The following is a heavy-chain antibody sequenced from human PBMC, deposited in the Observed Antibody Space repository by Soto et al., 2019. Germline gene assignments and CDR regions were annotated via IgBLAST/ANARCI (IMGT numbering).Heavy chain of an antibody. CDR2: IVVGSGNT. CDR3: AAVRIAAAGTNPYYYYGMDV. D-gene: IGHD6-13*01. Sequence: ASVKVSCKASGFTFTSSAVQWVRQARGQRLEWIGWIVVGSGNTNYAQKFQERVTITRDMSTSTAYMELSSLRSEDTAVYYCAAVRIAAAGTNPYYYYGMDVWGQGTTVTVSS. CDR1: GFTFTSSA. J-gene: IGHJ6*02. V-gene: IGHV1-58*01.